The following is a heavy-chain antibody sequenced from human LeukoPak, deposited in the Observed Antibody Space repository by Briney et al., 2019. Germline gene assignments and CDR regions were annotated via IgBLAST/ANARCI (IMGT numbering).Heavy chain of an antibody. J-gene: IGHJ5*02. D-gene: IGHD3-3*01. CDR3: AKGRYYDFWSGYPNWFDP. Sequence: GASLRLSCAASGFTFSSYAMSWVRQAPGKGLEWVSAISGSGGSTYYADSVKGRFTISRDNSKNTLYLQMNSLRAEDTAVYYCAKGRYYDFWSGYPNWFDPWGQGTLVTVSS. CDR2: ISGSGGST. CDR1: GFTFSSYA. V-gene: IGHV3-23*01.